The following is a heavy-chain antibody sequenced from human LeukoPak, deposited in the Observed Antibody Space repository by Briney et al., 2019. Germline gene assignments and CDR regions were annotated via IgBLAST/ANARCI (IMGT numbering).Heavy chain of an antibody. CDR1: GGSISSGGYY. CDR3: ARLTDFWSGYHVPGGGAHFDY. D-gene: IGHD3-3*01. V-gene: IGHV4-30-2*03. Sequence: SQTLSLTCTVSGGSISSGGYYWSWIRQPPGKGLEWIGYIYHSGSTYYNPSLKSRVTISVDTSKNQFSLKLSSVTAADTAVYYCARLTDFWSGYHVPGGGAHFDYWGQGTLVTVSS. CDR2: IYHSGST. J-gene: IGHJ4*02.